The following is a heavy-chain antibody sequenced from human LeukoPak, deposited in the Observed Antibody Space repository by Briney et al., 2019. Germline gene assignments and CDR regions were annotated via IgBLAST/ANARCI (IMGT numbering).Heavy chain of an antibody. D-gene: IGHD5-18*01. Sequence: SETLSLTCTVSGGSISSYYWSWIRQRAGKGLEWIGRIYTSGSTNYNPSLKSRVTISVDKSKNQFSLKLSSVTAADTAVYYCASDSGIQLWFGPDAFDISGQGTMVTVSS. CDR1: GGSISSYY. CDR3: ASDSGIQLWFGPDAFDI. J-gene: IGHJ3*02. V-gene: IGHV4-4*07. CDR2: IYTSGST.